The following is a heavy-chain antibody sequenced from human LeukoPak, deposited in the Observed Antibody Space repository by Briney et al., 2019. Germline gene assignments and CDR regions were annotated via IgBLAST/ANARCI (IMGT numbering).Heavy chain of an antibody. J-gene: IGHJ3*02. CDR1: GGSISSYY. CDR2: IYHSGST. V-gene: IGHV4-59*12. CDR3: ARSDGYGLVGI. Sequence: PSKTLSLTCTVSGGSISSYYWSWIRQPPGKGLEWIGSIYHSGSTYYNPSLKSRVTISVDTSKNQFSLKLSSVTAADTAVYYCARSDGYGLVGIWGQGTMVTVSS. D-gene: IGHD5-18*01.